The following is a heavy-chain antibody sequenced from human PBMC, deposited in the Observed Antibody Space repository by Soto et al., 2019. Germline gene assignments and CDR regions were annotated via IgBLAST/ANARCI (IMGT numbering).Heavy chain of an antibody. CDR2: IYYSGST. Sequence: SETLSLTCTVSGGSISSYYWSWIRQPPGKGLEWIGYIYYSGSTNYNPSLKSRVTISVDTSKNQFSLKLSSVTAADTAVYYCARDRGSSSFYYYYYYMDVWGKGTTVTVSS. V-gene: IGHV4-59*01. CDR3: ARDRGSSSFYYYYYYMDV. D-gene: IGHD6-6*01. CDR1: GGSISSYY. J-gene: IGHJ6*03.